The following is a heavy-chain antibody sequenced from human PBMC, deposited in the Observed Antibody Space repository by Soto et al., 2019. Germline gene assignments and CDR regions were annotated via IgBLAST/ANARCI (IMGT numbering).Heavy chain of an antibody. CDR2: SSGSGANT. D-gene: IGHD6-6*01. CDR1: GFTFSSYA. CDR3: AKGYSSSSRVPFDY. J-gene: IGHJ4*02. Sequence: VGSLRLSCAASGFTFSSYAMSWVRQAPGKGLEWVSISSGSGANTYYADSVKGRFTLSRENSKNTLHLQMNSLRAEDTAIYYCAKGYSSSSRVPFDYWGQGTLVTVSS. V-gene: IGHV3-23*01.